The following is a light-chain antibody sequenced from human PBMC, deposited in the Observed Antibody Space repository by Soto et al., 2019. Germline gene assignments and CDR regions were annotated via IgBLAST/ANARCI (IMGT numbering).Light chain of an antibody. Sequence: IQLTQSPSSLTASVGDSVTITCRASQGVSRYLSWYQQKPGRAPILLISAASTLQSGVPARFSGSGSGTDFTLSITSLQPEDFAVYYCQHYANWPLTFGGGTKVDIK. CDR1: QGVSRY. CDR3: QHYANWPLT. V-gene: IGKV1-9*01. J-gene: IGKJ4*01. CDR2: AAS.